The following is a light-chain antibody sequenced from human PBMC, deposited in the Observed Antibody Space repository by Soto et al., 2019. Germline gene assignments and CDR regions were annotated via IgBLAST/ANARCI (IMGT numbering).Light chain of an antibody. CDR2: VAS. V-gene: IGKV1-9*01. CDR3: QQYNSSYT. CDR1: QGISSF. J-gene: IGKJ2*01. Sequence: DSVTITCRATQGISSFLAWYQQKPGKAPKLLIYVASSLQSGAPSRFSGSGSGTEFTLTISSLQPDDFATYYCQQYNSSYTFGQGTKVDIK.